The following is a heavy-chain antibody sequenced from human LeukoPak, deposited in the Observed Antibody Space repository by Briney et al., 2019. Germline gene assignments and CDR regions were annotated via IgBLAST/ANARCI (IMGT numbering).Heavy chain of an antibody. D-gene: IGHD1-26*01. CDR2: INPSSGNT. Sequence: ASVKVSCKASAYTFSRYYIHWVRQAPGQGLEWMGIINPSSGNTSYAQKFQGRVTMTRDMSTTTVYMELTSLRSDDTAIYYCARSTGRGTSGRYYWYFDLWGRGTLVTVSS. CDR3: ARSTGRGTSGRYYWYFDL. V-gene: IGHV1-46*01. CDR1: AYTFSRYY. J-gene: IGHJ2*01.